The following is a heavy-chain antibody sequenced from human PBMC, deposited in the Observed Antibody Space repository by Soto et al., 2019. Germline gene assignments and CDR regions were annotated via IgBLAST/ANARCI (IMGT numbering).Heavy chain of an antibody. J-gene: IGHJ4*02. V-gene: IGHV3-21*01. CDR3: ARDYSSYGPFDY. Sequence: GGSLRVSCAASGFTFSSYNMNWVRQAPGKGLEWVSSISSSSSYIYYADSVKGRFTISRDNAKNSLYLQMNSLRAEDTAVYYCARDYSSYGPFDYWGQGTLVTVSS. CDR1: GFTFSSYN. CDR2: ISSSSSYI. D-gene: IGHD5-18*01.